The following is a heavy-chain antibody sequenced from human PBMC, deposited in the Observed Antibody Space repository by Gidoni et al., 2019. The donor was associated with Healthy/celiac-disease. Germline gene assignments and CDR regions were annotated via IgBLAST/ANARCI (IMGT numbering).Heavy chain of an antibody. CDR3: AREKGSSWQNRGVYFDY. Sequence: QVQLVESGGGVVQPGRSLRLSCAASGFTFSSYAMHWVRQAPVKGLEWVAVISYDGSNKYYADSVKGRFTISRDNSKNTLYLQMNSLRAEDTAVYYCAREKGSSWQNRGVYFDYWGQGTLVTVSS. J-gene: IGHJ4*02. CDR2: ISYDGSNK. D-gene: IGHD6-13*01. V-gene: IGHV3-30*04. CDR1: GFTFSSYA.